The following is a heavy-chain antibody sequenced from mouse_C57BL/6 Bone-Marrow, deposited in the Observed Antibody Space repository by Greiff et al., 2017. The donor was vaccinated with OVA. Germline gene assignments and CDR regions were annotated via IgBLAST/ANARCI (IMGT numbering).Heavy chain of an antibody. V-gene: IGHV2-9*01. CDR3: AKGLRRGAD. CDR2: IWGGGST. J-gene: IGHJ3*01. D-gene: IGHD2-2*01. Sequence: VKLVESGPGLVAPSQSLSITCTVSGFSLTSYGVAWVRQPPGKGLEWLGVIWGGGSTNYNSALMSRLSISKDNSKSQVFLKMNSLQTDAAAMYYGAKGLRRGADWGQGTLVTVSA. CDR1: GFSLTSYG.